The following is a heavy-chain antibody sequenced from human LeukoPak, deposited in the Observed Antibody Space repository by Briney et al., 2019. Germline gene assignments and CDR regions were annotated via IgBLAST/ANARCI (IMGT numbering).Heavy chain of an antibody. J-gene: IGHJ6*03. Sequence: PSETLSLTCAVYGGSFSGYYWSWIRQPPGKGLEWIGEINHSGSTNYNPSLTSRVTISVDTSKNQFSLKLNSMTAADTAVYYCVRVTESYGSGRRHNYYYYMDVWGKGTTVTISS. CDR1: GGSFSGYY. D-gene: IGHD3-10*01. V-gene: IGHV4-34*01. CDR2: INHSGST. CDR3: VRVTESYGSGRRHNYYYYMDV.